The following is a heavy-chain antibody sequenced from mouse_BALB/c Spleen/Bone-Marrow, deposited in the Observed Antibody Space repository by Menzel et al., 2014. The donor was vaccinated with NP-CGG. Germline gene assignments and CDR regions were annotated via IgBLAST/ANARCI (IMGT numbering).Heavy chain of an antibody. Sequence: VQLKESGPDLVKPGASVKISCKASGYSFTDYYMHWVKQSHGRSLGWIGRVNPNNGGTDYNQKFEGKAILTVDKSSSTAFMELRSLTSEDSAVYYCARGPTTVVAYYYTLNYWGQGTSVTVSS. J-gene: IGHJ4*01. CDR2: VNPNNGGT. V-gene: IGHV1-34*01. D-gene: IGHD1-1*01. CDR1: GYSFTDYY. CDR3: ARGPTTVVAYYYTLNY.